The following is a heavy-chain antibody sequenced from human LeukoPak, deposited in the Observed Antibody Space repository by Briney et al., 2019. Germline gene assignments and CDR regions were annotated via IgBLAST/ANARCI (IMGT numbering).Heavy chain of an antibody. CDR2: IYSGGST. J-gene: IGHJ3*02. CDR1: GFTVSSNY. Sequence: PGGSLRLSCAASGFTVSSNYMSWVRQAPGKGLEWGSVIYSGGSTYYADSVKGRFTISRDNSKNTLYLQMNSLRAEDTAVYYCARGRIAVAGEGDAFDIWGQGTMVTVSS. V-gene: IGHV3-66*01. CDR3: ARGRIAVAGEGDAFDI. D-gene: IGHD6-19*01.